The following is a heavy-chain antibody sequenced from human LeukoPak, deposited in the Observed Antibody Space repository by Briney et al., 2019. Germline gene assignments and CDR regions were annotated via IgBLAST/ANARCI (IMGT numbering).Heavy chain of an antibody. D-gene: IGHD3-9*01. J-gene: IGHJ4*02. CDR3: ASIRYFDWSDDY. CDR2: INPNSGGT. V-gene: IGHV1-2*02. CDR1: GYTFTGYY. Sequence: GASVKVSCKASGYTFTGYYMHWVRQAPGQGLEWMGWINPNSGGTNYAQKFRGRVTMTRDTSISAAYMELSRLRSDDTAVYYCASIRYFDWSDDYWGQGTLVTVSS.